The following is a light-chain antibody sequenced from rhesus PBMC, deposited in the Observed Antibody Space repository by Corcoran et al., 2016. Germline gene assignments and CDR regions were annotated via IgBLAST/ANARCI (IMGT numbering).Light chain of an antibody. Sequence: DIQMTQSPSSLSASVGDTVTITCRASQSISSWLAWYQQKPGKAPKLLIYKASSLQRGVPSRFSGSGSWTDFTLTISSLQSEDFATYYCQQYSSSPLTFGGRAKVELK. CDR2: KAS. CDR3: QQYSSSPLT. CDR1: QSISSW. V-gene: IGKV1-22*01. J-gene: IGKJ4*01.